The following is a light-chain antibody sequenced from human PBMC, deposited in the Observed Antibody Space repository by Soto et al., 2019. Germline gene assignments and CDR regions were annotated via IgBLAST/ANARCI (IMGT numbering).Light chain of an antibody. CDR2: DVS. Sequence: QSVLTQPASVSGSPGQSITISCTGTSSDVGGYNYVSWYQQHPGKAPKLMIYDVSNRPSGVSNRFSGSKSGNTASLTISGLQAEDEADYYCSSYTSSSWVFGGGTNLTVL. CDR3: SSYTSSSWV. J-gene: IGLJ2*01. CDR1: SSDVGGYNY. V-gene: IGLV2-14*01.